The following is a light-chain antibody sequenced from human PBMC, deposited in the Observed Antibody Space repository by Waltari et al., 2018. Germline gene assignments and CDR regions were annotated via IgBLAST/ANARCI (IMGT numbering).Light chain of an antibody. V-gene: IGLV2-14*03. CDR1: SSDVGGYNY. CDR2: DVS. CDR3: SSYTSSSILYV. J-gene: IGLJ1*01. Sequence: QSALTQSASVSGSPGQSITISCTGPSSDVGGYNYVPWFQQHPGKAPKLMIYDVSNRPSGVSNRFSGSKSGNTASLTISGLQAEDEADYYCSSYTSSSILYVFGTGTKVTVL.